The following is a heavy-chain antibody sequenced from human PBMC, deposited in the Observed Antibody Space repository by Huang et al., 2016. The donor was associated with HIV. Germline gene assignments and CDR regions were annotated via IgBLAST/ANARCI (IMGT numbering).Heavy chain of an antibody. CDR2: LYYTGKI. D-gene: IGHD3-3*01. CDR1: GGSINTGRYY. V-gene: IGHV4-39*01. J-gene: IGHJ2*01. Sequence: QMRFQESGPGLVKPSGTLSLTCNVSGGSINTGRYYWGWIRQPPGKGLEWVGSLYYTGKIHDTPSLNGRFTISADTSKNQFSLNLSSVTAADTAIYYCARKHDFWRGRMFAISYFDVWGRGTLVTVAS. CDR3: ARKHDFWRGRMFAISYFDV.